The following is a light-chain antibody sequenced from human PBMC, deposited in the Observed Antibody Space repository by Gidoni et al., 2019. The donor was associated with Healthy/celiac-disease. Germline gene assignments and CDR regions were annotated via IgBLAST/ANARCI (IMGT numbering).Light chain of an antibody. CDR3: QSYDSSLSGSGV. V-gene: IGLV1-40*01. CDR1: SSNIGAGYA. Sequence: QSVLTQPPSVSGAPGQRVTISCTGSSSNIGAGYAVHLYQQLPGTAPKLLIYGNSNRPSGVPDRFSCSKSGTSASLAIPGRQAEDEADYYCQSYDSSLSGSGVFGTGTKVTVL. J-gene: IGLJ1*01. CDR2: GNS.